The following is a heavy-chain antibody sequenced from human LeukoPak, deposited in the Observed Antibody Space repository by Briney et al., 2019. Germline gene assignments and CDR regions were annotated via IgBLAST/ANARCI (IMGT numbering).Heavy chain of an antibody. CDR3: AKEGGAVADLFQH. CDR2: ISGSGGSK. D-gene: IGHD6-19*01. V-gene: IGHV3-23*01. CDR1: GFTVSSNY. Sequence: TGGSLRLSCAASGFTVSSNYMSWVRQAPGKGLEWVSGISGSGGSKYYADSVRGRFTISRDNSKNTLYLQMNSLRAEDTAVYYCAKEGGAVADLFQHWGQGTLVTVSS. J-gene: IGHJ1*01.